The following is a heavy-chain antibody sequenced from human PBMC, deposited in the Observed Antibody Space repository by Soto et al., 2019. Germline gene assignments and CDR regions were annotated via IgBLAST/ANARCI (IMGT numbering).Heavy chain of an antibody. CDR3: AKGAYDSITDYFDY. J-gene: IGHJ4*02. D-gene: IGHD3-22*01. CDR1: GFTFDDYA. V-gene: IGHV3-9*01. Sequence: EVQLVESGGGLVQPGRSLRLSCAASGFTFDDYAMHWVRQAPGKGLEWVSGISWNSGSIGYADSVKGRFTISRDNAKNSLYLQMNSLRAEDTALYYCAKGAYDSITDYFDYWGQGTLVTVSS. CDR2: ISWNSGSI.